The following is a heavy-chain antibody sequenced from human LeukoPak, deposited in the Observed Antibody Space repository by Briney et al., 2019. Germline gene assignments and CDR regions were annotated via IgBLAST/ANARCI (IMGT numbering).Heavy chain of an antibody. CDR1: GFTFSSYE. CDR3: ARGTSSSSSYYYYYMDV. CDR2: ISSSSSTI. V-gene: IGHV3-48*03. J-gene: IGHJ6*03. Sequence: GGSLRLSCAASGFTFSSYEMNWVRQAPGKGLEWVSYISSSSSTIYYADSVKGRFTISRDNAKNSLYLQMNSLRAEDTAVYYCARGTSSSSSYYYYYMDVWGKGTTVTVSS. D-gene: IGHD6-6*01.